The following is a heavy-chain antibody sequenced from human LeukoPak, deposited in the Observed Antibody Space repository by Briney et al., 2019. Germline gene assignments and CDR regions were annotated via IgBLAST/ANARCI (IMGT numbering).Heavy chain of an antibody. CDR1: GFTFSSYA. Sequence: PGRSLRLSCAASGFTFSSYAMSWVRQAPGKGLEWVSAISGSGGSTYYADSVKGRFTISRDNSKNTLYLQMNSLRAEDTAVYYCAKDLDDFWSGSMDVWGQGTTVTVSS. J-gene: IGHJ6*02. V-gene: IGHV3-23*01. D-gene: IGHD3-3*01. CDR2: ISGSGGST. CDR3: AKDLDDFWSGSMDV.